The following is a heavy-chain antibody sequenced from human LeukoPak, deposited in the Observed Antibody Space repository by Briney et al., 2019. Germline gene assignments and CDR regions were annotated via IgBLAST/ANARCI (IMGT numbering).Heavy chain of an antibody. CDR1: GYTFTSYD. J-gene: IGHJ4*02. Sequence: ASVKVSCKASGYTFTSYDINWVRQATGQGLEWMGWMNPNSGNTGYAQKFQGRVTITRNTSISTAYMELSSLRSEDTAVYYCARVSLWFGELVYWGQGTLVTVSS. CDR3: ARVSLWFGELVY. V-gene: IGHV1-8*03. CDR2: MNPNSGNT. D-gene: IGHD3-10*01.